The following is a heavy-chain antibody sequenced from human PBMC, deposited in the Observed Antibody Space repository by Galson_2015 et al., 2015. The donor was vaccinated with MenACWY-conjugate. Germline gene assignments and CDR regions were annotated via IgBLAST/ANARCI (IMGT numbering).Heavy chain of an antibody. V-gene: IGHV4-59*08. CDR1: GGSISSHY. CDR2: IRDTGGL. D-gene: IGHD7-27*01. CDR3: ARIPTWGSSFGYSDY. J-gene: IGHJ4*02. Sequence: SETLSLTCTVSGGSISSHYWSWFRQPPGKGLEWIAYIRDTGGLKDNPSLKSRVTMSADKSNNQFSLRLISVTAADTAVYYCARIPTWGSSFGYSDYWGQGILVAVSS.